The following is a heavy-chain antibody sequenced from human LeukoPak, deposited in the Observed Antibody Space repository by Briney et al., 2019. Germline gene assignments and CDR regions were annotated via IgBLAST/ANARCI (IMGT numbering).Heavy chain of an antibody. CDR3: ATSGLSDFDY. CDR2: IRYDGSNK. CDR1: GFSFSSFG. Sequence: GGSLRLSCAATGFSFSSFGMHWVRQAPGKGLEWVAFIRYDGSNKFYADSVKGRFTISTDTSKNTLYLQMNSLRAEDTAVYYCATSGLSDFDYWGQGTLVTVSS. J-gene: IGHJ4*02. V-gene: IGHV3-30*02. D-gene: IGHD5-12*01.